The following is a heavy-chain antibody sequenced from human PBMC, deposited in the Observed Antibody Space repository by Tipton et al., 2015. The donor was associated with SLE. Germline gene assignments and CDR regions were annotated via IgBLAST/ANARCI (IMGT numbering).Heavy chain of an antibody. Sequence: TLSLTCTVSGGSISSSSYYWGWFRPPPGKGLEWIGSIYYSGSTYYNPSLKSRVTISVDTSKNQFSLKLSSVTAADTAVYYCARLAIAAAGGRWGQGTLVTVSS. J-gene: IGHJ4*02. CDR2: IYYSGST. CDR3: ARLAIAAAGGR. V-gene: IGHV4-39*01. CDR1: GGSISSSSYY. D-gene: IGHD6-13*01.